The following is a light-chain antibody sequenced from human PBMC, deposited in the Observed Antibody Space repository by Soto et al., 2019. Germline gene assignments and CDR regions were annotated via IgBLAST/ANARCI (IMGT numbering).Light chain of an antibody. CDR1: QSVTNNY. J-gene: IGKJ1*01. V-gene: IGKV3-20*01. CDR3: QQCSFSPRT. CDR2: DAS. Sequence: EIVLTQSPGTLSLSPGERATLSCRASQSVTNNYLDWFQQKPGRAPRLLIYDASIRADGIPDRFSGSGSETDFTLTISRLEPEDSAVYYCQQCSFSPRTFGQGTKVEIK.